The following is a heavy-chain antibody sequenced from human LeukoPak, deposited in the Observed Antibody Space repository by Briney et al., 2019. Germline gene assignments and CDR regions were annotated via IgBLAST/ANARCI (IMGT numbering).Heavy chain of an antibody. Sequence: ASVKVSCKASGYTFISYGINWVRQAPGQGLEWMGWISAYSGNTNSARKFQGRVTMTTDTSTSTAYMELRSLTSDDTAVYYCARAGCINGVCYGSADSYSEIDRWGQGTLVTVSS. CDR1: GYTFISYG. D-gene: IGHD2-8*01. V-gene: IGHV1-18*01. CDR3: ARAGCINGVCYGSADSYSEIDR. J-gene: IGHJ5*02. CDR2: ISAYSGNT.